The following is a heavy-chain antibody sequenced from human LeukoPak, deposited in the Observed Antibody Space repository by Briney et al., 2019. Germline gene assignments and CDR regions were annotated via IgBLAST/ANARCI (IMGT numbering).Heavy chain of an antibody. D-gene: IGHD6-13*01. CDR3: ARGEQLVLDYYYYYYMDV. V-gene: IGHV4-59*10. J-gene: IGHJ6*03. CDR2: IHTSGST. Sequence: SETLSLTCAVYGESFSGYYWSWIRQPAGKGLEWIGRIHTSGSTNYNPSLKSRVTMSVDTSKNQFSLKLRSVTAADTAVYYCARGEQLVLDYYYYYYMDVWGKGTTVTVSS. CDR1: GESFSGYY.